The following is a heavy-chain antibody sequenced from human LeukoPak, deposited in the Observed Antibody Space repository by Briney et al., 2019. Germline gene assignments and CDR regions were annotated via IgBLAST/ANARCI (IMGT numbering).Heavy chain of an antibody. Sequence: AGGSLRLSCAASGFTFSSYAMHWVRQAPGKGLEWVAVISYDGSNKYYADSVKGRFTISRDNSKNTLYLQMNSLRAEDTAVYYCARGMYSGSYYGGDYWGQGTLVTVSS. J-gene: IGHJ4*02. V-gene: IGHV3-30-3*01. CDR3: ARGMYSGSYYGGDY. CDR1: GFTFSSYA. D-gene: IGHD1-26*01. CDR2: ISYDGSNK.